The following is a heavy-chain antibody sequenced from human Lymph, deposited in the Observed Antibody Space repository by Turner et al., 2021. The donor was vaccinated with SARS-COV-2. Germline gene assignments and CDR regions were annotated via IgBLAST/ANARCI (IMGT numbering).Heavy chain of an antibody. D-gene: IGHD1-26*01. CDR2: IYYSGIT. Sequence: QLQLQESGPGLVKPSETLSLTCTVTGGYISSSTYYWGWIRQPPGKGLELIGNIYYSGITYYNPSLKSRVTISVDTSKNQFSLKLSSVTAADTAVYYCARHPRFYIGSYSGAFDILGQGTMVTVSS. V-gene: IGHV4-39*01. J-gene: IGHJ3*02. CDR1: GGYISSSTYY. CDR3: ARHPRFYIGSYSGAFDI.